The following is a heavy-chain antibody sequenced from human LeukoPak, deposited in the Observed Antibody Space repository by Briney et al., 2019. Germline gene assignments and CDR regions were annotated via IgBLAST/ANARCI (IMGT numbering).Heavy chain of an antibody. J-gene: IGHJ3*02. V-gene: IGHV3-13*01. D-gene: IGHD4-17*01. CDR2: IGTAGDT. CDR3: ARANGDYEDALDI. Sequence: GGSLRLSCAASGFTFSSYDMHWVRQATGKGLEWVSGIGTAGDTYYPGSVKGRFTISRENAKNSLFLHMNSMRAGDTAVYYCARANGDYEDALDIWGQGTMVTVSS. CDR1: GFTFSSYD.